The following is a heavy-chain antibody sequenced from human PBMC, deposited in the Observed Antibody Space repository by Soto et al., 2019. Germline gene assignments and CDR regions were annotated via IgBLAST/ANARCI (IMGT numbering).Heavy chain of an antibody. CDR1: GGSISSYH. J-gene: IGHJ4*02. Sequence: PSETLSLTCTVSGGSISSYHWSWIRQPPGKGLEWIGYIYYSGSTNYNPSLKSRVTISVDTSKNQFSLKLSSVTAADTAVYYCASLDTAMAHFDYWGQGTLVTVSS. D-gene: IGHD5-18*01. CDR3: ASLDTAMAHFDY. CDR2: IYYSGST. V-gene: IGHV4-59*12.